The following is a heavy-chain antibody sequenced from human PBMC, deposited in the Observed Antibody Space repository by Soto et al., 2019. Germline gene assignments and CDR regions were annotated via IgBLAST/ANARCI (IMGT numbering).Heavy chain of an antibody. CDR1: GFTFTDAW. D-gene: IGHD6-6*01. J-gene: IGHJ5*01. Sequence: EVQLVESGGGSAKPGGSVRLSCAASGFTFTDAWMNWVRQVPGEGLEWVGHVKSQIDGGTTDSAAALDGRVTISRXXXXXXXXXXXXXXXXXXXXXXXXXTGSARFDFWGQGTLVTVSS. V-gene: IGHV3-15*01. CDR3: XTGSARFDF. CDR2: VKSQIDGGTT.